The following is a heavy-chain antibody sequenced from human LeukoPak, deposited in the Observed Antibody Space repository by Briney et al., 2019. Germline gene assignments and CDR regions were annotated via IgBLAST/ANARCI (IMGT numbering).Heavy chain of an antibody. D-gene: IGHD5-12*01. CDR1: GFSFSDSG. V-gene: IGHV3-73*01. J-gene: IGHJ4*02. CDR3: TRPSTTYAVGY. Sequence: SGGSLRLSCTASGFSFSDSGMHWVRQASGKGLEWVGRIRSKANSYATAYAASVKGRFTISRGDSKNTAYLQMNSLKTEDTAVYYCTRPSTTYAVGYWGQGTLVTVSS. CDR2: IRSKANSYAT.